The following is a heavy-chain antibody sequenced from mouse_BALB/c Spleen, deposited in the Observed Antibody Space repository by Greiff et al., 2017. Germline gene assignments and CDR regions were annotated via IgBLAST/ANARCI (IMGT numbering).Heavy chain of an antibody. CDR1: GYSITSGYY. J-gene: IGHJ2*01. V-gene: IGHV3-6*02. CDR3: ARGNYGYDRGNYFDY. Sequence: DVQLQESGPGLVKPSQSLSLTCSVTGYSITSGYYWNWIRQFPGNKLEWMGYISYDGSNNYNPSLKNRISITRDTSKNQFFLKLNSVTTEDTATYYCARGNYGYDRGNYFDYWGQGTTLTVSS. D-gene: IGHD2-2*01. CDR2: ISYDGSN.